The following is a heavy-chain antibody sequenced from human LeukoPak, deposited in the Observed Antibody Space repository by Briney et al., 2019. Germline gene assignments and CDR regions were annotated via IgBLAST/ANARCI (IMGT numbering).Heavy chain of an antibody. CDR3: ARALLLTHYYYYYMDV. D-gene: IGHD4/OR15-4a*01. V-gene: IGHV1-69*01. CDR2: IIPIFGTA. J-gene: IGHJ6*03. CDR1: GGTFSSYA. Sequence: SVKVSCKASGGTFSSYAISWVRQAPGQGLEWMGGIIPIFGTANYAQKFQGRVTITADESTSTAYMELSSLRSEDTAVYYCARALLLTHYYYYYMDVWGKGTTVTVSS.